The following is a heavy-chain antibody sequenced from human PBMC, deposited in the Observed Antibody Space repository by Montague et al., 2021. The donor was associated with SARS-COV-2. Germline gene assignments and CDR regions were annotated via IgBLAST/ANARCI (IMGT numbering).Heavy chain of an antibody. Sequence: SETLSLTCTVSGGSISSSSYYWGWIRQPPGKGLEWIGSIYYSGSTYYNPSLKSRVTISVDTFKNQFSLKLSSVTAADTAVYYCARLKAPYCSSTSCYSASGFDPWGQGTLVTVSS. D-gene: IGHD2-2*01. CDR2: IYYSGST. V-gene: IGHV4-39*01. CDR3: ARLKAPYCSSTSCYSASGFDP. J-gene: IGHJ5*02. CDR1: GGSISSSSYY.